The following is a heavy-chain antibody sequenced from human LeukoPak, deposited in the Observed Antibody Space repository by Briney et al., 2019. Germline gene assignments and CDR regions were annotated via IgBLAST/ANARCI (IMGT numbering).Heavy chain of an antibody. V-gene: IGHV4-39*07. CDR1: GGSISSSSYY. Sequence: SETLSLTCTVSGGSISSSSYYWGWIRQAPGKGLEWIGSIYYSGSTYYNPSLKSRVTISVDTSKNQFSLKLSSVTAADTAVYYCARDDGTGSRAFDIWGQGAMVTVSS. J-gene: IGHJ3*02. CDR3: ARDDGTGSRAFDI. D-gene: IGHD1-1*01. CDR2: IYYSGST.